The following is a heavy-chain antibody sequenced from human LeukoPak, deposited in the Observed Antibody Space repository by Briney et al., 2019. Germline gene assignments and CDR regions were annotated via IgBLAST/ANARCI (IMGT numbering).Heavy chain of an antibody. Sequence: GGSLRLSCAVSGLTFNNYTMSWVRQAPGKGLEWVSGISGRGASKYYADSVKGRFTISRDNSKNTLYLQMNSLRAEDTAVYYCAKGVVVAPDVTPFDYWGQGTLVTVSS. V-gene: IGHV3-23*01. J-gene: IGHJ4*02. CDR2: ISGRGASK. D-gene: IGHD2-2*01. CDR3: AKGVVVAPDVTPFDY. CDR1: GLTFNNYT.